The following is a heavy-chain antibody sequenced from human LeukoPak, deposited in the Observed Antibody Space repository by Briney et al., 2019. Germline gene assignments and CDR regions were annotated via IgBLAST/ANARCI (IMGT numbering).Heavy chain of an antibody. D-gene: IGHD3-22*01. J-gene: IGHJ4*02. Sequence: GGSLRLSCAASGFTSSSYGMHWVRQAPGKGLEWVAVISYDGSNKYYADSVKGRFTISRDNSKNTLYLQTNSLRAEDTAVYYCAKDGPDGSGSKDYWGQGTLVTVSS. CDR1: GFTSSSYG. CDR2: ISYDGSNK. V-gene: IGHV3-30*18. CDR3: AKDGPDGSGSKDY.